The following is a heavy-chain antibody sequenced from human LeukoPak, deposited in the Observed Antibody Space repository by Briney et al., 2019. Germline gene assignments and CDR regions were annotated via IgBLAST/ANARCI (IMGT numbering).Heavy chain of an antibody. D-gene: IGHD3-10*02. V-gene: IGHV1-69*05. J-gene: IGHJ4*02. CDR2: IIPIFGTA. Sequence: ASVKVSCKASGGTFSSYAISWVRQAPGRGLEWMGRIIPIFGTANYAQKFQGRVTITTDESTSTAYMELSSLRSEDTAVYYCARDVRGGGAFDYWGQGTLVTVSS. CDR1: GGTFSSYA. CDR3: ARDVRGGGAFDY.